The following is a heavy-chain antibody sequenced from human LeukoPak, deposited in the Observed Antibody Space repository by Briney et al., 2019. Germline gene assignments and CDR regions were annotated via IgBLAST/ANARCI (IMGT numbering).Heavy chain of an antibody. D-gene: IGHD6-13*01. V-gene: IGHV4-4*02. Sequence: SGTLSLTCVVSGGSISSSNWWSWVRQPPGQGLVWIGEIYHSGGTNYSPSLKSRVTISVDKSKSQFSLQLISVTAADTAVYYCARSPTGSSSWYDYWGQGTLVTVSS. CDR1: GGSISSSNW. CDR3: ARSPTGSSSWYDY. CDR2: IYHSGGT. J-gene: IGHJ4*02.